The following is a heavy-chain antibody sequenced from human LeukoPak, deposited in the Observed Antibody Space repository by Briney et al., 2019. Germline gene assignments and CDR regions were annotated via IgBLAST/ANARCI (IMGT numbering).Heavy chain of an antibody. J-gene: IGHJ3*02. CDR1: GGSISSSSYY. D-gene: IGHD2-2*01. V-gene: IGHV4-39*01. CDR2: IYYSGST. CDR3: ARPNESLAFRLLGYCSSTSCYGAFDI. Sequence: PSETLSLTCTVSGGSISSSSYYWGWIRQPPGKGLEWIGSIYYSGSTYYNPFLKSRVTISVDTSKNQFSLKLSSVTAADTAVYYCARPNESLAFRLLGYCSSTSCYGAFDIWGQGTMVTVSS.